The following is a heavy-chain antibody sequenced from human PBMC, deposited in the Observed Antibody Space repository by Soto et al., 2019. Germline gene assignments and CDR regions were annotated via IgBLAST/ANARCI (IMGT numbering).Heavy chain of an antibody. D-gene: IGHD1-26*01. V-gene: IGHV1-18*04. CDR2: ISAYDGNT. CDR3: ARRAWENSDAFDI. CDR1: GYTFTSYG. Sequence: VASVKVSCKASGYTFTSYGVSWVRQAPGQGLEWMGWISAYDGNTKYAQKLQGRVTMTTDTSTSTAYMELRSLRSDDTAVYYCARRAWENSDAFDIWGQGTMVTVSS. J-gene: IGHJ3*02.